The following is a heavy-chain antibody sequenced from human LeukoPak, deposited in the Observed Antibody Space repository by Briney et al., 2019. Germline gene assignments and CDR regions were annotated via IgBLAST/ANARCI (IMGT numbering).Heavy chain of an antibody. J-gene: IGHJ5*02. V-gene: IGHV3-7*01. Sequence: GGSLRLSCAASGFTFSNYWMSWVRQAPGKELEWVANIRQDGSEKYYVDSVKGRFTISRDNTKNSVYLQMNRLRAEDTAVYFCARLLRTRKTNVAAFDAWGQGTLVTVSS. CDR3: ARLLRTRKTNVAAFDA. CDR1: GFTFSNYW. CDR2: IRQDGSEK. D-gene: IGHD2-8*01.